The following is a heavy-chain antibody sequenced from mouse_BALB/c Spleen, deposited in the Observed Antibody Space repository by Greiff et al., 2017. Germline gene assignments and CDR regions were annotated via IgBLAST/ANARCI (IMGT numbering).Heavy chain of an antibody. CDR3: ARNSLHYYGSYYAMDY. Sequence: VQLQQSGAELAKPGASVKMSCKASGYTFTSYWMHWVKQRPGQGLEWIGYINPSTGYTEYNQKFKDKATLTADKSSSTAYMQLSSLTSEDSAVYYCARNSLHYYGSYYAMDYWGQGTSVTVSS. J-gene: IGHJ4*01. D-gene: IGHD1-2*01. V-gene: IGHV1-7*01. CDR2: INPSTGYT. CDR1: GYTFTSYW.